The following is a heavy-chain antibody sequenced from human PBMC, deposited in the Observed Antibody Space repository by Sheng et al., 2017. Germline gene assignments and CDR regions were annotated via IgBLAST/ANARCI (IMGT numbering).Heavy chain of an antibody. Sequence: EVQLVESGGGLVKPGGSLRLSCAASGFTFSSYSMNWVRQAPGKGLEWVSSISSSSSYIYYADSVKGRFTISRDNAKNSLYLQMNSLRAEDTAVYYCARGGRIAAYSFDPWGQGTLVTVSS. D-gene: IGHD6-13*01. V-gene: IGHV3-21*01. CDR1: GFTFSSYS. CDR2: ISSSSSYI. J-gene: IGHJ5*02. CDR3: ARGGRIAAYSFDP.